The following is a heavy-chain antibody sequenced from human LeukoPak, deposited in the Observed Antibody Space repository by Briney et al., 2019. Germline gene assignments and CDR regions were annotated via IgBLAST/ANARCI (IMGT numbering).Heavy chain of an antibody. V-gene: IGHV3-7*01. D-gene: IGHD3-16*01. CDR2: IKQDGSEK. CDR3: ARAEEGYYRGRYYYYMDV. CDR1: GFTFSSYW. Sequence: PGGSLRLSCAASGFTFSSYWMSWVRQAPGKGLEWVANIKQDGSEKYYVDSVKGRFTISRDNAKNSLYLQMNSLRAEDTAVYYCARAEEGYYRGRYYYYMDVWGKGTTVTVSS. J-gene: IGHJ6*03.